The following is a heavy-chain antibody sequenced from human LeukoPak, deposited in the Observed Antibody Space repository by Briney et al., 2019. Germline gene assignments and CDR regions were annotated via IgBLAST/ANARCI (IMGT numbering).Heavy chain of an antibody. CDR3: AKGSAYDVLTGFDS. CDR1: GFTFSNYA. CDR2: ISGSGGSI. J-gene: IGHJ5*02. V-gene: IGHV3-23*01. D-gene: IGHD3-9*01. Sequence: PGGSLRLSCAASGFTFSNYAMTWVRQAPGKGLEWVSLISGSGGSIYADSVKGRFTISRDDSKNTLYLQMNSLRAEDTAVYYCAKGSAYDVLTGFDSWGQGTLVTVSS.